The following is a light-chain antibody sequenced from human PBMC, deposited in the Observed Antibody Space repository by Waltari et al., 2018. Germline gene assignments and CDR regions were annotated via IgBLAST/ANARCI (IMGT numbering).Light chain of an antibody. Sequence: QSALTQPRPVSGSPGQSVPISCPGTSSDVGGYNYVHWYQQHPGKAPKLMIYDVSKRPSGVPDRFSGSKSGNTASLTISGLQAEDEADYYCCSYAGSYTWVFGGGTKLTVL. V-gene: IGLV2-11*01. CDR2: DVS. CDR3: CSYAGSYTWV. J-gene: IGLJ3*02. CDR1: SSDVGGYNY.